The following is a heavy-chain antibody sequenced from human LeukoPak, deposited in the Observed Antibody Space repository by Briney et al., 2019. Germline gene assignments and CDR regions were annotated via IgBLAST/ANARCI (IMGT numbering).Heavy chain of an antibody. CDR3: AREVMITFGGPTNYYYYYYMDV. V-gene: IGHV3-11*04. Sequence: SVGSLRLSCAASGFTFSDYYMSWIRQAPGKGLEWVSYISSSGSTIYYADSVKGRFTISRDNAKNSLYLQMNSLRAEDTAVYYCAREVMITFGGPTNYYYYYYMDVWGKGTTVTVSS. J-gene: IGHJ6*03. CDR1: GFTFSDYY. CDR2: ISSSGSTI. D-gene: IGHD3-16*01.